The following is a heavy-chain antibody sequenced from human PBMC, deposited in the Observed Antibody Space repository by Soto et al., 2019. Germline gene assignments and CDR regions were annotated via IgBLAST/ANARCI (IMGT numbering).Heavy chain of an antibody. CDR2: IYHSGST. Sequence: SETLSLTCAVSGGSISSGGYSWSWIRQPPGKGLEWIGYIYHSGSTYYNPSLKSRITISVDRSKNQFSLKLSSVTAADTAVYYCARVPDRWGQGTLVTVSS. CDR1: GGSISSGGYS. V-gene: IGHV4-30-2*01. J-gene: IGHJ5*02. D-gene: IGHD2-2*01. CDR3: ARVPDR.